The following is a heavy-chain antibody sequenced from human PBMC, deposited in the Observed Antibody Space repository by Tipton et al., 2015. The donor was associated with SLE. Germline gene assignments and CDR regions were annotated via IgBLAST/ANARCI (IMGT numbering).Heavy chain of an antibody. V-gene: IGHV4-39*07. D-gene: IGHD1-26*01. CDR3: ARTLGAIAHTVYDAFDI. CDR2: LYAGGST. Sequence: TLSLTCSVSGVSISTSRYYWGWIRQSPGQGLEWVGSLYAGGSTYFHPSLKSRASMSVDMSKNQFSLRLTPVTAADTAVYYCARTLGAIAHTVYDAFDIWGQGKMVTVSS. CDR1: GVSISTSRYY. J-gene: IGHJ3*02.